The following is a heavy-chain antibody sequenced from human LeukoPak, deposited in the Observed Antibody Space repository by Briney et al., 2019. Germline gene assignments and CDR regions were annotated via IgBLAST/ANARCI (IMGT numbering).Heavy chain of an antibody. CDR2: ISYDGSNK. D-gene: IGHD3-10*01. Sequence: GGSLRLSCAASGFTFSSYGMHWVRQAPGKGLEWEAVISYDGSNKYYADSVKGRFTISRDNSKNTLYLQMNSLRAEDTAVYYCARDLRPGGSGSYYYGMDVWGQGTTVTVSS. CDR3: ARDLRPGGSGSYYYGMDV. J-gene: IGHJ6*02. V-gene: IGHV3-30*03. CDR1: GFTFSSYG.